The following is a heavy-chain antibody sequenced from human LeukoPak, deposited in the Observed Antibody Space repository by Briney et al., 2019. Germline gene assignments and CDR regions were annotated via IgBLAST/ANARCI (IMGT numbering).Heavy chain of an antibody. V-gene: IGHV1-2*02. CDR3: ARDPGGIAAAGTVYYFDY. J-gene: IGHJ4*02. D-gene: IGHD6-13*01. CDR1: GYTFSGYY. Sequence: ASVKVSCKASGYTFSGYYMHWVRQAPGQGLEWMGWNSNSGGTKYAQKFQGRVTMTRDTSISTAYMELTSLKSDDTAVYYCARDPGGIAAAGTVYYFDYWGQGTLVTVSS. CDR2: NSNSGGT.